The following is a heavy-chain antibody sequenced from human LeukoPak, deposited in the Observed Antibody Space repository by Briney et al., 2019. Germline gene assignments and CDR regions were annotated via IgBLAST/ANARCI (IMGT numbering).Heavy chain of an antibody. CDR3: TTVGDYGDVDY. Sequence: GGSLRLSCAASGFTFSSYAMSWVRQAPGKGLEWVGRIKSKTDGGTTDYAAPVKGRFTISRDDSKNTLYLQMNSLKTEDTAVYYCTTVGDYGDVDYWGQGTLVAVSS. CDR1: GFTFSSYA. J-gene: IGHJ4*02. V-gene: IGHV3-15*01. CDR2: IKSKTDGGTT. D-gene: IGHD4-17*01.